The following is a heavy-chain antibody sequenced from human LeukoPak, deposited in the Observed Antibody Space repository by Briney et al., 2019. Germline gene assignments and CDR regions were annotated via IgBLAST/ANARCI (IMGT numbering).Heavy chain of an antibody. CDR1: GGSISSSSYS. V-gene: IGHV4-39*01. D-gene: IGHD6-13*01. CDR3: ARVDSSSWSVWFDP. Sequence: SETLSLTCTVSGGSISSSSYSWGWIRQPPGKGLEWIGSIYYSGSTYYNPSLKSRVTISVDTSKNQFSLKLSSVTAADTAVYYCARVDSSSWSVWFDPWGQGTLVTVSS. J-gene: IGHJ5*02. CDR2: IYYSGST.